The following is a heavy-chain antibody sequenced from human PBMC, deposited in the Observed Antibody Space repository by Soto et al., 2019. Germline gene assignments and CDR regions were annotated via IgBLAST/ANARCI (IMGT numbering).Heavy chain of an antibody. CDR1: GFTFSIYS. CDR2: ISSTSSYI. D-gene: IGHD1-26*01. J-gene: IGHJ4*02. CDR3: ARAYSGSYYSTH. V-gene: IGHV3-21*01. Sequence: PGGSLRLSCAASGFTFSIYSMNWVRQAPGKGLEWVSSISSTSSYIYYADSVKGRFTISRDNAKNSLYLQMNSLRAEDTAVYYCARAYSGSYYSTHWGQGTLVTVSS.